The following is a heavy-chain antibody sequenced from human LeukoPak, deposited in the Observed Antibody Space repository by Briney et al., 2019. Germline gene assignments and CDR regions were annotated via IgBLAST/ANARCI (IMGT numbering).Heavy chain of an antibody. D-gene: IGHD3-10*01. CDR1: GYTFTGHY. CDR3: ARGGRGLWFGELYDWFDP. J-gene: IGHJ5*02. CDR2: INPNSGGT. Sequence: GASVKVSCKASGYTFTGHYMHWVRQAPGQGLEWVGWINPNSGGTNYAQKFQGRVTMTRDTSISTAYMELSRLRSDDTAVYYCARGGRGLWFGELYDWFDPWGQGTLVTVSS. V-gene: IGHV1-2*02.